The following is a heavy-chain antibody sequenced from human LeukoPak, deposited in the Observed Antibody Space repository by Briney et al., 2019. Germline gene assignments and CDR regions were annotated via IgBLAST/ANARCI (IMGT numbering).Heavy chain of an antibody. J-gene: IGHJ4*02. V-gene: IGHV3-21*01. CDR3: ARVYSSGWLSLDY. D-gene: IGHD6-19*01. CDR2: ISSTSSYI. Sequence: GGSLRLSCAASGFTFSSYSMNWVRQAPGKGLEWVSSISSTSSYIYYADSVKGRFTISRDNAKNSLCLQMSSLRAEDTALYYCARVYSSGWLSLDYWGQGTLVTVSS. CDR1: GFTFSSYS.